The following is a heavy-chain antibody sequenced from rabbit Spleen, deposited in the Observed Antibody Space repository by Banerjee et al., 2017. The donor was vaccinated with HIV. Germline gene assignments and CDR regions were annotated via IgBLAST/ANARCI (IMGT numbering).Heavy chain of an antibody. D-gene: IGHD2-1*01. V-gene: IGHV1S40*01. CDR3: ARGSATMTMVIIGFYLSL. J-gene: IGHJ4*01. CDR1: GFDFNSNYF. Sequence: QSLEESGGGLVKPEGSLTLTCKASGFDFNSNYFMCWVRQAPGKGPEWIACIYGDSSGSTWYASWAKGRFTISKTSSTTVTLQMTTLTAADTATYFCARGSATMTMVIIGFYLSLWGPGTLVTVS. CDR2: IYGDSSGST.